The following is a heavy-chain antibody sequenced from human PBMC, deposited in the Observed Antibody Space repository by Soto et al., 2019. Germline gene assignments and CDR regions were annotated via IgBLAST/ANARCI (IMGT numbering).Heavy chain of an antibody. CDR2: IWYDGSNK. Sequence: QVQLVESGGGVVQPGRSLRLSCAASGFTFSSYGMHWVRQAPGKGLEWVAVIWYDGSNKYYADSVKGRFTISRDNSKNTLYLHMNSLRAEDTAVYYCARDGAQLWFGELSYGMDVWGQGTTVTVSS. CDR3: ARDGAQLWFGELSYGMDV. V-gene: IGHV3-33*01. J-gene: IGHJ6*02. CDR1: GFTFSSYG. D-gene: IGHD3-10*01.